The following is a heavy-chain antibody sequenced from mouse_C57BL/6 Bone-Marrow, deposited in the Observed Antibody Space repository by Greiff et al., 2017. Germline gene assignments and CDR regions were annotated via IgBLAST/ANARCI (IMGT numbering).Heavy chain of an antibody. D-gene: IGHD1-1*01. CDR1: GYTFTSYW. V-gene: IGHV1-50*01. CDR3: AKLLLYDMDY. CDR2: IDPSDSYT. Sequence: VQLQQPGAELVKPGASVKLSCKASGYTFTSYWMQWVKQRPGQGLEWIGEIDPSDSYTNYNQKFKCKATLTVDTSSSTAYMQLSSLTSEDSAVYYCAKLLLYDMDYWGQGTSVTVSS. J-gene: IGHJ4*01.